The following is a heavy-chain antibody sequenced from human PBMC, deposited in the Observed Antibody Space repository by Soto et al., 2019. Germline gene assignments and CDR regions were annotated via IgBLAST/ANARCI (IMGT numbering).Heavy chain of an antibody. CDR2: IWYDGSNK. CDR3: ASSIS. Sequence: PGGSLRLSCEASGFIFSSYGMHWVRQAPGKGLEWVAVIWYDGSNKNYADSVKGRFTITRDNSKNTLYLQMNSLRAEDTAVYYCASSISWGQGTLDTVSS. J-gene: IGHJ5*02. CDR1: GFIFSSYG. V-gene: IGHV3-33*03.